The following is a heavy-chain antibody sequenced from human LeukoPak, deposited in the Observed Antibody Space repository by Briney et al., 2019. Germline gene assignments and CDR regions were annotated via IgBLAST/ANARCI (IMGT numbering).Heavy chain of an antibody. CDR3: AREWERD. V-gene: IGHV3-53*01. D-gene: IGHD1-26*01. J-gene: IGHJ4*02. CDR1: GFTVSSNY. CDR2: IYSGGSA. Sequence: GGSLRLSCAASGFTVSSNYMSWVRQAPGKGLEWASVIYSGGSAYYADSVKGRFTISRDNSKNTLYLQMNSLRAEDTAVYYCAREWERDWGQGTLVTDSS.